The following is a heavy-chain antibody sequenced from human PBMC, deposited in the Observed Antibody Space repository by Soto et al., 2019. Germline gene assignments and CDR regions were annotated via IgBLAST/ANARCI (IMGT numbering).Heavy chain of an antibody. Sequence: QVQLVESGGGVVQPGRSLRLSCAASGFTFSSYGMHWVRQAPGKGLEWVAVISYDGSNKYYADSVKGRFTISRDNSKNTLYLQMNSLRAEDTAVYYCAKASPPDCDYYYFDYWGQGTLVTVSS. CDR2: ISYDGSNK. J-gene: IGHJ4*02. D-gene: IGHD2-21*02. CDR1: GFTFSSYG. V-gene: IGHV3-30*18. CDR3: AKASPPDCDYYYFDY.